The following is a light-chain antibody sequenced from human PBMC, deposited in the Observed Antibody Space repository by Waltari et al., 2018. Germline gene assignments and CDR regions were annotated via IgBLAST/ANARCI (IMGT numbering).Light chain of an antibody. CDR3: SSYAGSGSPRV. CDR1: NSDVGSYNL. J-gene: IGLJ3*02. Sequence: QSALIQPASMSGSPGQSITMSCTETNSDVGSYNLVSWYQQHPGKAPKFLIYEGSKRPSGVSYRFSGSKSGNTASLTISGLQADDEADYYCSSYAGSGSPRVFGGGTKLTVL. CDR2: EGS. V-gene: IGLV2-23*01.